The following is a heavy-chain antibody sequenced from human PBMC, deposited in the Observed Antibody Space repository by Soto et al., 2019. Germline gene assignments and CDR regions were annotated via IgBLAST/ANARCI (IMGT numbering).Heavy chain of an antibody. CDR1: GYSISIGYY. Sequence: SETLSLTCAVSGYSISIGYYWGWLRQPPGKGLEWIATIYHSGSIFHNPSLKRRVTISVDTSKNQFSLKLRSVTAADTAVYYCAVGYCGSASCSREYFQHWGQGTLVTVS. CDR2: IYHSGSI. J-gene: IGHJ1*01. V-gene: IGHV4-38-2*01. D-gene: IGHD2-2*01. CDR3: AVGYCGSASCSREYFQH.